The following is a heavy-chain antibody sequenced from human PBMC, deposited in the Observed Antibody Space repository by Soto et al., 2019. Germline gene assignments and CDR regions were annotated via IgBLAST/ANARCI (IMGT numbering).Heavy chain of an antibody. V-gene: IGHV3-73*02. J-gene: IGHJ4*02. CDR2: IRSKANSYAK. D-gene: IGHD1-1*01. Sequence: EVQLVESGGGLVQPGGSLKLSCAASGFTFSGSAMHWVRQASGKGLEWVGRIRSKANSYAKAYAASVKGRFTISRDDSKNTAYLQMNSLKTEDTAVYYCTRHLQSGRDSHYWGQGTLVTVSS. CDR3: TRHLQSGRDSHY. CDR1: GFTFSGSA.